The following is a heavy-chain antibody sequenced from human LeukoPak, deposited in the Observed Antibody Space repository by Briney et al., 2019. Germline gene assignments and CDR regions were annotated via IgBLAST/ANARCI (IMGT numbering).Heavy chain of an antibody. CDR3: AKDVGYYYDSSGLY. CDR2: ISGSGSST. D-gene: IGHD3-22*01. V-gene: IGHV3-23*01. Sequence: GGSLRLSCAASGFTFSSYAMSWVRQAPGKGLEWVSAISGSGSSTYYADSVKGRFTISRDNSKNTLYLQMNSLRAEDTAVYYCAKDVGYYYDSSGLYWGQGTLVTVSS. J-gene: IGHJ4*02. CDR1: GFTFSSYA.